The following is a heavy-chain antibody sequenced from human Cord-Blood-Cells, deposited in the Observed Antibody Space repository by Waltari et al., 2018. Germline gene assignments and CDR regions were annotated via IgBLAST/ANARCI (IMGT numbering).Heavy chain of an antibody. CDR1: GYTFTSYG. D-gene: IGHD1-26*01. CDR2: ISAYNGNT. V-gene: IGHV1-18*01. J-gene: IGHJ4*02. Sequence: QVQLVQSGAEVKKPGASVKVSCKASGYTFTSYGISWVRQDPGQGPEWMGWISAYNGNTNYAQKLQGRVTMTTDTSTSTAYMELRSLRSDDAAVYYCARDRGDIVGATTRFDYWGQGTLVTVSS. CDR3: ARDRGDIVGATTRFDY.